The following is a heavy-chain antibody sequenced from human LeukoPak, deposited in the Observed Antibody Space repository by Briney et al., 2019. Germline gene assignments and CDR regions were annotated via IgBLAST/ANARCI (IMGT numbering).Heavy chain of an antibody. D-gene: IGHD6-13*01. CDR1: GGSISSSSYY. J-gene: IGHJ4*02. CDR2: IYYSGST. Sequence: SETLSLTCTVSGGSISSSSYYWGWIRQPPGKGLEWIGSIYYSGSTYYNPSLKSRVTISVDTSKNQFSLKLSSVTAADTAVYYCARDLFGSSWDFDYWGQGTLVTVSS. V-gene: IGHV4-39*07. CDR3: ARDLFGSSWDFDY.